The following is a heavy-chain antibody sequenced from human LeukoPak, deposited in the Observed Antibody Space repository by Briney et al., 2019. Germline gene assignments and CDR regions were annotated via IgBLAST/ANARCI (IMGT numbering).Heavy chain of an antibody. CDR2: IKQDGSEK. CDR1: GFTFSSYS. J-gene: IGHJ4*02. Sequence: GGSLRLSCAASGFTFSSYSMNWVRQAPGKGLEWVANIKQDGSEKYYVDSVKGRFTISRDNAKNSLYLQMNSLRAEDTAVYYCARPKCGGSCYRTQPYYFDYWGQGTLVTVSS. D-gene: IGHD2-15*01. CDR3: ARPKCGGSCYRTQPYYFDY. V-gene: IGHV3-7*01.